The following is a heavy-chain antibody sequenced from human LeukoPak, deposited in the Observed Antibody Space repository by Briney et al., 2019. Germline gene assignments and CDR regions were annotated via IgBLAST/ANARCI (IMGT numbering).Heavy chain of an antibody. CDR1: GYTFTGYY. CDR2: INPNSGGT. V-gene: IGHV1-2*02. CDR3: ARGGPVALYCSSTSCYGLFDY. Sequence: GASVKVSCKASGYTFTGYYMHWVRQAPGQGLEWMGWINPNSGGTNYAQKSQGRVTMTRDTSISTAYMELSRLRSDDTAVYYCARGGPVALYCSSTSCYGLFDYWGQGTLVTVSS. J-gene: IGHJ4*02. D-gene: IGHD2-2*01.